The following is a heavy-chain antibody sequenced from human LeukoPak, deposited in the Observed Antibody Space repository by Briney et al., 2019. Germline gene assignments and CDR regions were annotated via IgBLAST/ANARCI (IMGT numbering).Heavy chain of an antibody. CDR1: GFTFSSYA. V-gene: IGHV3-23*01. J-gene: IGHJ4*02. CDR3: AKAISCSDGTCSFFDY. CDR2: ISGSGSST. Sequence: PGGSLRLSCAASGFTFSSYAISWVRQAPGQGLEWVSAISGSGSSTYYADSVKGRFTISRDNSKNTLYLQVNSLRAEDTAVFYCAKAISCSDGTCSFFDYWGQGALVTVSS. D-gene: IGHD2-15*01.